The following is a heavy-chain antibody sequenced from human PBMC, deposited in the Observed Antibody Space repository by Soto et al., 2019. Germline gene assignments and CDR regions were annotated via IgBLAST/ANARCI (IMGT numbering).Heavy chain of an antibody. J-gene: IGHJ3*02. D-gene: IGHD2-15*01. CDR2: IIPIFGTA. V-gene: IGHV1-69*13. Sequence: GASVKVSCKASGGTFSSYAISWVRQAPGQGLEWMGGIIPIFGTANYAQKFQGRVTITADGSRSTAYMELSSLRSEDTAVYYCSSPLYCSGGSCYSRAAFDIWGQGTMVTVSS. CDR3: SSPLYCSGGSCYSRAAFDI. CDR1: GGTFSSYA.